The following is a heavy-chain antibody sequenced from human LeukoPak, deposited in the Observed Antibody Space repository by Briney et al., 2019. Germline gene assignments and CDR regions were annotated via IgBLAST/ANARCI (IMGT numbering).Heavy chain of an antibody. CDR3: ARSRGLDLHYYYYIDV. V-gene: IGHV3-64*01. CDR2: INGNGGST. D-gene: IGHD3-10*01. J-gene: IGHJ6*03. CDR1: GFTFSSYA. Sequence: PGGSLTLSCAASGFTFSSYAMHWVRQAPGKGLEYVSAINGNGGSTNYANSVKGRFTISRDNYKNTLYLQMGSLRDEDMAVYFCARSRGLDLHYYYYIDVWGKGTTVTVSS.